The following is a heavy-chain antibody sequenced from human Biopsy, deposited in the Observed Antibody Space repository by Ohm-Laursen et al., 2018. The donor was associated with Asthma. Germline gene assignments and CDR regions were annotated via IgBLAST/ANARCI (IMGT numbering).Heavy chain of an antibody. J-gene: IGHJ4*02. CDR3: AREAGSCISRTCYSLDF. V-gene: IGHV1-69*01. CDR2: INSVFGTT. D-gene: IGHD2-2*01. Sequence: GSSVKVSCKSLGGTFNTYVIGWVRQAPGQGLEWMGGINSVFGTTTYPQKFQDRVTITADDSTSTVYMELSSLRSEGTAVYYCAREAGSCISRTCYSLDFWGQGTLVTVSS. CDR1: GGTFNTYV.